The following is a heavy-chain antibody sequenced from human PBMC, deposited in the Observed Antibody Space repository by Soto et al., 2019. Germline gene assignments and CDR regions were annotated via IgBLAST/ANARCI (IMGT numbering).Heavy chain of an antibody. V-gene: IGHV5-10-1*01. J-gene: IGHJ3*02. CDR2: IDPSDSYT. CDR1: GYSFTTYW. CDR3: ARRYWDDAFDI. Sequence: GESLKISCQGSGYSFTTYWINWVRQVPGKGLEWMGRIDPSDSYTYDSPSFQGHVTFSVDKSISTAYLQWSSLKASDTAIYCCARRYWDDAFDIWGQGTMVTVSS. D-gene: IGHD1-26*01.